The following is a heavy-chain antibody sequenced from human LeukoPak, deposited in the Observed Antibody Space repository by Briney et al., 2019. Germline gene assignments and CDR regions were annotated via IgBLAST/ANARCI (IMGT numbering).Heavy chain of an antibody. D-gene: IGHD1-26*01. CDR2: IYYSGST. Sequence: KPSQTLSLTCTVSGDSISSGDYYWSWIRQPPGKGLEWIGYIYYSGSTYYNPSLKSRVTISIDTSKNQFSLKLSSVTAADTAVYYCARHGDGESGSYYPLGYWGQGTLVTVSS. J-gene: IGHJ4*02. CDR3: ARHGDGESGSYYPLGY. V-gene: IGHV4-30-4*01. CDR1: GDSISSGDYY.